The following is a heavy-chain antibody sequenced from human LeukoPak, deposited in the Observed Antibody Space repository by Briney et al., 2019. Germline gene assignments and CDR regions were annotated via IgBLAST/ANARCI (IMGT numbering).Heavy chain of an antibody. CDR3: ARVAVRAAHDWFDP. CDR1: GGSITSDAYY. CDR2: IYYSGST. D-gene: IGHD2-2*01. J-gene: IGHJ5*02. V-gene: IGHV4-30-4*01. Sequence: SETLSLTCTVSGGSITSDAYYWSWIRQPPGKGLEWIGYIYYSGSTNYKPSLKSRVTISVDTSKNQFSLKLSSVTAADTAVYYCARVAVRAAHDWFDPWGQGTLVTVSS.